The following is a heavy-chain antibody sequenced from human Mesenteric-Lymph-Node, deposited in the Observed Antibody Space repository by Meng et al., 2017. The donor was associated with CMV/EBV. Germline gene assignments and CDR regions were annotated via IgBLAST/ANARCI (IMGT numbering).Heavy chain of an antibody. J-gene: IGHJ4*02. CDR1: SLTGYY. CDR2: VNFWGTT. D-gene: IGHD3-10*01. Sequence: SLTGYYWTWIRQSPGEGLQWIGEVNFWGTTNYNPALKGRVTISLDLTKSQFSLKLTSVTAADAAVYYCARGGTSLSFGARQNTLDHWGQGTLVTVSS. V-gene: IGHV4-34*01. CDR3: ARGGTSLSFGARQNTLDH.